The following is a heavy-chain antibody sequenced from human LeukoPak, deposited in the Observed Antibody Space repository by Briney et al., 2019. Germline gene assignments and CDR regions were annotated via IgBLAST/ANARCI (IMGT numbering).Heavy chain of an antibody. J-gene: IGHJ3*02. CDR1: GGTFSSYA. CDR3: ARAPPPAAMGAFDI. V-gene: IGHV1-69*04. D-gene: IGHD2-2*01. Sequence: SVKVSCKASGGTFSSYAISWVRQAPGQGLEWMGRIIPILSIANYAQKFQGRVTITADKSTSTAYMELSSLRSEDTAVYYCARAPPPAAMGAFDIWGQGTMVTVSS. CDR2: IIPILSIA.